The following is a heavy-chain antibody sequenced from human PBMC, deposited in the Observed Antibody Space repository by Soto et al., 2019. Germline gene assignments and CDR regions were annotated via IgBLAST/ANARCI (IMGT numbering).Heavy chain of an antibody. CDR2: VSTSIRST. J-gene: IGHJ3*02. Sequence: QGKLVQSGPEVKKPGASVKVSCTASGYSFSGYDITWVRQAPGQGLEWLGWVSTSIRSTMSAEKLQGRLTMTTDTSTTTVYMELRGLTSDAKAVYYCARDSGAALYGEDALDIWGQGTMVSVSS. D-gene: IGHD3-10*01. CDR1: GYSFSGYD. V-gene: IGHV1-18*04. CDR3: ARDSGAALYGEDALDI.